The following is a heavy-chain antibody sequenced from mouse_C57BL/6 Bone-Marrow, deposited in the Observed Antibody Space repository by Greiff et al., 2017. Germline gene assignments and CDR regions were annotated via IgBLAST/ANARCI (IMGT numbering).Heavy chain of an antibody. CDR1: GYTFTDYN. Sequence: EVQLQQSGPELVKPGASVKIPCKASGYTFTDYNMDWVKQSHGKSLEWIGDINPNNGGTIYNQKFKGKATLTVDKSSSTAYMELRSLTAEDTAVYYCARKRQATGGFDYWGQGTTLTVSS. CDR3: ARKRQATGGFDY. D-gene: IGHD3-2*02. V-gene: IGHV1-18*01. CDR2: INPNNGGT. J-gene: IGHJ2*01.